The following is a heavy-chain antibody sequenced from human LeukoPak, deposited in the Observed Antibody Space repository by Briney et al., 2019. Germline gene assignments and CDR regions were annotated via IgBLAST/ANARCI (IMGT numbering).Heavy chain of an antibody. Sequence: SGGSLRLSCAASGFTFDDYAMHWVRQAPGKGLEWVSGISWNSGSIGYADSVKGRFTISRDNAKNSLYLQMNSLRAEDTALYYCAKVTYGIRGQGTMVTVSS. CDR3: AKVTYGI. CDR1: GFTFDDYA. V-gene: IGHV3-9*01. CDR2: ISWNSGSI. D-gene: IGHD2-21*02. J-gene: IGHJ3*02.